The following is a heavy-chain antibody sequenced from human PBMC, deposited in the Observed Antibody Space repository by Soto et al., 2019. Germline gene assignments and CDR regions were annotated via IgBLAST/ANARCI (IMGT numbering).Heavy chain of an antibody. V-gene: IGHV4-34*01. Sequence: SETLSLTCAVYGGSFSGYYWSWIRQPPGKGLEWIGEINHSGSTNYNPSLKSRVTISVDTSKNQFSLKLSSVTAADTAVYYCARGVLYYEILTGSIYYYYYYGMDVWGQGTTVTVSS. CDR2: INHSGST. CDR3: ARGVLYYEILTGSIYYYYYYGMDV. J-gene: IGHJ6*02. CDR1: GGSFSGYY. D-gene: IGHD3-9*01.